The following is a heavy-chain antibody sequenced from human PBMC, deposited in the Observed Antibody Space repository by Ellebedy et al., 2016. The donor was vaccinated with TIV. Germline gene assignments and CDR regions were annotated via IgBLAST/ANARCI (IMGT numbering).Heavy chain of an antibody. CDR2: IIPILGIT. J-gene: IGHJ4*02. D-gene: IGHD1-26*01. CDR1: GGTFSSYV. CDR3: ARDPIVGATRCFDY. V-gene: IGHV1-69*04. Sequence: AASVKVSCKASGGTFSSYVISWVRQAPGQGPDWMGRIIPILGITNYAQKFQGRVTITADKSTSTAYMELSSLGSEDTAVYYCARDPIVGATRCFDYWGQGTLVTVSS.